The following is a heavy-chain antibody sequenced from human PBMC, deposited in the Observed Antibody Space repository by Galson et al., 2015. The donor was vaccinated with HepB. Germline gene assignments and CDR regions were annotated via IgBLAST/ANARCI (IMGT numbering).Heavy chain of an antibody. CDR3: ARGRCTSCYYFDY. CDR1: GFTFSPFA. D-gene: IGHD2-2*01. Sequence: SLRLSCAASGFTFSPFAMHWVRQAPGKGLEWVAVVSYDGSNKYYADSVKGRFTISRDNSKNTLYLQINSLRAEDTAVYYCARGRCTSCYYFDYWGQGTLVTVPS. CDR2: VSYDGSNK. V-gene: IGHV3-30-3*01. J-gene: IGHJ4*02.